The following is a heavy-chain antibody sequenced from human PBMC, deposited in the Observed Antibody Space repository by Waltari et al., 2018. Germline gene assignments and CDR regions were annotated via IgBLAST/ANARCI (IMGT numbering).Heavy chain of an antibody. CDR2: IYPGDSYT. D-gene: IGHD3-22*01. CDR3: ARQGDDSSGCWGY. CDR1: GYSFTSYW. J-gene: IGHJ4*02. V-gene: IGHV5-51*01. Sequence: EVQLVQSGAEVKKPGESLKISCKGSGYSFTSYWIGWVRQLPGKGLEWMGIIYPGDSYTRYSPSFQGQGTISAEKSISTAYLQWSSLKASDTAMYYCARQGDDSSGCWGYWGQGTLVTVSS.